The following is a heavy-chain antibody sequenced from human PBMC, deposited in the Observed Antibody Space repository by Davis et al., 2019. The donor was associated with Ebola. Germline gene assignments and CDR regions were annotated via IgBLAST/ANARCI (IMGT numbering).Heavy chain of an antibody. CDR3: ARQKKHFDWLSLGYFDY. CDR1: GGSISSSSYY. V-gene: IGHV4-39*01. Sequence: PSETLSLTCTVSGGSISSSSYYWGWIRQPPGKGLEWIGSIYYSGSTYYNPSLKSRVTISVDTSKNQFSLKLSSVTAADTAVYYCARQKKHFDWLSLGYFDYWGQGTLVTVSS. D-gene: IGHD3-9*01. J-gene: IGHJ4*02. CDR2: IYYSGST.